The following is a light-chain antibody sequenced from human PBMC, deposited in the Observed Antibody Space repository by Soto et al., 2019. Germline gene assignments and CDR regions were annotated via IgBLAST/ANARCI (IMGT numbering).Light chain of an antibody. Sequence: DIPMTQSPSSLSASVGDRLTITCRASQSIGNYLNWYQQKPGKAPKLLIYGASGLQSGVPSRFSGSGSGTDFTLTISSLQPEDFASYYCHQAYSSPRTFGQGTKVEVK. J-gene: IGKJ1*01. CDR1: QSIGNY. V-gene: IGKV1-39*01. CDR3: HQAYSSPRT. CDR2: GAS.